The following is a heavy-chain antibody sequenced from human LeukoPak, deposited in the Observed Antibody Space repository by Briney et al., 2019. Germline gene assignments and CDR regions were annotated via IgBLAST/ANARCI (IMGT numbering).Heavy chain of an antibody. CDR2: INPNDGST. D-gene: IGHD6-13*01. CDR3: ARVGSSSWSWFDP. V-gene: IGHV1-18*01. J-gene: IGHJ5*02. CDR1: SYTFTNYY. Sequence: ASVKVSCKASSYTFTNYYIYWVRQAPGQRLEWMGWINPNDGSTNYAQKLQGRVTMTTDTSTTTAYMELRSLRSDDTAVYYCARVGSSSWSWFDPWGQGTLVTVSS.